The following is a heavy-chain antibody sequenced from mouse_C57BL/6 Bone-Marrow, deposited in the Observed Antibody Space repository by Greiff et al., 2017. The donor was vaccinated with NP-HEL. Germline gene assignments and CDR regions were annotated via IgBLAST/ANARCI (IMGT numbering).Heavy chain of an antibody. J-gene: IGHJ1*03. D-gene: IGHD2-3*01. V-gene: IGHV1-81*01. CDR1: GYTFTSYG. Sequence: QVQLQQSGAELARPGASVKLSCKASGYTFTSYGISWVKQRPGQGLEWIGEIYPRSGNTYYNEKFKGKATLTADKSSSTAYMELRSLTSEDSAVYFCAREDDGYSLWYFDVWGTGTTVTVSS. CDR2: IYPRSGNT. CDR3: AREDDGYSLWYFDV.